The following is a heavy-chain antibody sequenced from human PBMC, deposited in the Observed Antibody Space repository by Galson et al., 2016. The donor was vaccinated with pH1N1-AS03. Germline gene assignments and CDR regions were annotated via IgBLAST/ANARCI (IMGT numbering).Heavy chain of an antibody. CDR1: GGSISGNF. CDR2: MDSSGRK. Sequence: ETLSLTCSVSGGSISGNFWTWIRQPAGEGLEWIGRMDSSGRKNYNSSLESRVTLSVDASKNHFSLRLTSVTAADTAVYYCARESSGLGRGLDYWGQGTLVTVSS. J-gene: IGHJ4*02. V-gene: IGHV4-4*07. D-gene: IGHD3-10*01. CDR3: ARESSGLGRGLDY.